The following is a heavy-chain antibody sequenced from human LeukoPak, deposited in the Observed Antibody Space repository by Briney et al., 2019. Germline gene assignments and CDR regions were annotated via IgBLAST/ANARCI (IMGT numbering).Heavy chain of an antibody. Sequence: ASVKVSCKASGYTFTSYYMHWVRQAPGQGLEWMGIINPSGGSTSYAQKFQGRVTMTRDTSTSTVYMELSSLRSEDTAVYYCARGYYDYVWGSYRHTYFDYWGQGILVTVSS. J-gene: IGHJ4*02. CDR1: GYTFTSYY. CDR3: ARGYYDYVWGSYRHTYFDY. CDR2: INPSGGST. D-gene: IGHD3-16*02. V-gene: IGHV1-46*01.